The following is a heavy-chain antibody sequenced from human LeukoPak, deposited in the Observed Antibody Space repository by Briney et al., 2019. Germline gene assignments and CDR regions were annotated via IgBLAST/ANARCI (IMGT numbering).Heavy chain of an antibody. V-gene: IGHV3-21*01. CDR2: ISSSSSYI. CDR3: ARDPVWYYYGSGSYPYFDY. D-gene: IGHD3-10*01. Sequence: GGSLRLSCAASGFTFSSYSMNWVRQAPGKGLEWVSSISSSSSYIYYADSVKGRFTISRDNAKNSLYLQMNSLRAEDTAVYYCARDPVWYYYGSGSYPYFDYWGQGTLVTVSS. CDR1: GFTFSSYS. J-gene: IGHJ4*02.